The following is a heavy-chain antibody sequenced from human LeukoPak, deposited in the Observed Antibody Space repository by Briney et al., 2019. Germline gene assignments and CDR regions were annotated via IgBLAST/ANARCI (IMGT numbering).Heavy chain of an antibody. CDR2: IIPIFGTA. V-gene: IGHV1-69*05. CDR3: ARGGPNSGSHWGPFDY. CDR1: GGTFSSYA. Sequence: AASVKVSCKASGGTFSSYAISWVRQAPGQGLEWMGRIIPIFGTANYAQKFQGRVTITTDESTSTAYMELSSLRSEDTAVYYCARGGPNSGSHWGPFDYWGQGTLVTVSP. J-gene: IGHJ4*02. D-gene: IGHD1-26*01.